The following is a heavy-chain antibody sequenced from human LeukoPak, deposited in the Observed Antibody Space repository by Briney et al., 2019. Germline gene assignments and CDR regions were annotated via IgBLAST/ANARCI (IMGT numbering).Heavy chain of an antibody. J-gene: IGHJ2*01. D-gene: IGHD2-15*01. CDR1: GGSFSGYY. CDR3: AKDPVVIPATPYGYWYFDL. V-gene: IGHV3-23*01. CDR2: VSGSGGST. Sequence: ETLSLTCAVYGGSFSGYYWSWVRQAPGKGLEWVSGVSGSGGSTYYAKSVKGRFTISRDNSKNTLYLQMNSLRAEDTAVYYCAKDPVVIPATPYGYWYFDLWGRGTLVRVSS.